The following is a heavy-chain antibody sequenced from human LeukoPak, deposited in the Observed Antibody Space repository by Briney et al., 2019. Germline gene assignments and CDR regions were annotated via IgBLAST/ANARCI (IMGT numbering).Heavy chain of an antibody. D-gene: IGHD4-17*01. Sequence: GASVKVSCKASGGTSSSYAISWVRQAPGQGLEWMGGIIPIFGTANYAQKFQGRVTITTDESTSTAYMELSSLRSEDTAVYYCASTDGDYPDYWGQGTLVTVSS. CDR2: IIPIFGTA. J-gene: IGHJ4*02. CDR3: ASTDGDYPDY. CDR1: GGTSSSYA. V-gene: IGHV1-69*05.